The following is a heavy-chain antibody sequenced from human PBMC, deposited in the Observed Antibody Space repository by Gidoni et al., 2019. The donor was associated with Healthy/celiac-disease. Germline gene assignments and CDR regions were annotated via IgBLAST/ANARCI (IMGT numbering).Heavy chain of an antibody. J-gene: IGHJ4*02. CDR2: INTNTGNP. D-gene: IGHD3-10*01. Sequence: QVQLVQYGSELKKPVASVQVSCKPSGSTFTSYAMIWVRQAPGQGVEWMGWINTNTGNPTDAQGFTGRFVFSLDTSVSTAYLQISSLKAEVTAVYYCARSWGITMVREPPDYWGQGTLVTVSS. V-gene: IGHV7-4-1*02. CDR3: ARSWGITMVREPPDY. CDR1: GSTFTSYA.